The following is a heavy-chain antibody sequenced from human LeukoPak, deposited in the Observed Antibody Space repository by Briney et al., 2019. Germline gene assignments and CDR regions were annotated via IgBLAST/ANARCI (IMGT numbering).Heavy chain of an antibody. CDR2: INPSGGST. D-gene: IGHD5-12*01. V-gene: IGHV1-46*01. CDR1: GYTFTSYY. Sequence: ASVTVSCKASGYTFTSYYMHWVRQAPGQGLEWMGIINPSGGSTSYAQKFQGRVTMTRDTSTSTVYMELSSLRSEDTAVYYCARDFYSGYDTNWFDPWGQGTLVTVSS. J-gene: IGHJ5*02. CDR3: ARDFYSGYDTNWFDP.